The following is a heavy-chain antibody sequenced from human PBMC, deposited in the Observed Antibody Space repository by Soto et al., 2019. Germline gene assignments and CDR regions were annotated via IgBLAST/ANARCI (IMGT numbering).Heavy chain of an antibody. CDR1: GYTFTGYY. Sequence: ASVKVSCKASGYTFTGYYIHWVRQAPGQGLEWMGGINPNSGASNYAQKFQGRVTMTRDTSISTGYMELSRLRSDDTAVYYCVRYCSSTSCQFDPSGQGTLVTGSS. CDR3: VRYCSSTSCQFDP. CDR2: INPNSGAS. V-gene: IGHV1-2*02. D-gene: IGHD2-2*01. J-gene: IGHJ5*02.